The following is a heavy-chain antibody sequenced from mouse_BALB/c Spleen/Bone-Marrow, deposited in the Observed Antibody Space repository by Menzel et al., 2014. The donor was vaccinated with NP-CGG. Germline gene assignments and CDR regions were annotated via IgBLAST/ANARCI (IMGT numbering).Heavy chain of an antibody. CDR1: GFTFTGYY. CDR2: IRNKANGYTT. CDR3: ARDMGLLRFDY. D-gene: IGHD1-1*01. V-gene: IGHV7-3*02. Sequence: EVMLVESGGGLVQPGGSLRLSCATSGFTFTGYYMSWVRQPPGKALEWLGFIRNKANGYTTEYSASVKGRFTISRDNSQSILYLQMNTLRAEDSATYYCARDMGLLRFDYWGQGTTLTVSS. J-gene: IGHJ2*01.